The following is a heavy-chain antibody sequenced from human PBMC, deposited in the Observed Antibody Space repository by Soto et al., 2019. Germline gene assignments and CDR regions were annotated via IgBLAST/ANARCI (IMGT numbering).Heavy chain of an antibody. Sequence: SETLSLTCTVSGGSISSGGYYWSWIRQHPGKGLEWIGYIYYSGSTYYNPSLKSRVTISVDTSKNQFSLKLSSVTAADTAVYYCARGAGIAARPRLDPWGQGTLVTVSS. V-gene: IGHV4-31*03. D-gene: IGHD6-6*01. CDR1: GGSISSGGYY. J-gene: IGHJ5*02. CDR2: IYYSGST. CDR3: ARGAGIAARPRLDP.